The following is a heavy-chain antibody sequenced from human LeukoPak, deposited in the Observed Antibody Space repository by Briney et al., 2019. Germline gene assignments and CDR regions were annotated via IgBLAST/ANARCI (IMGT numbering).Heavy chain of an antibody. D-gene: IGHD6-19*01. J-gene: IGHJ4*02. V-gene: IGHV1/OR15-3*02. Sequence: ASVKVSCTASGYTFTDSFMHWVRQAPGQGPEWMGWINAGNGNTKYSQKFQGRVTITRDTSASTAYMELSSLRSEDTAVYYCARALPWYSSGWYGILGYWGQGTLVTVSS. CDR2: INAGNGNT. CDR1: GYTFTDSF. CDR3: ARALPWYSSGWYGILGY.